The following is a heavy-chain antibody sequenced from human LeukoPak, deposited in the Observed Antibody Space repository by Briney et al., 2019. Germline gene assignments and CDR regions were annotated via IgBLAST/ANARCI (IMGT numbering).Heavy chain of an antibody. D-gene: IGHD2-2*01. CDR3: ARGSGYCSRTSCPS. V-gene: IGHV4-34*01. CDR2: INHSGST. J-gene: IGHJ5*02. CDR1: SGSFSGYY. Sequence: SETLSLACAVYSGSFSGYYWSWIRQPPGKGLEWIGEINHSGSTNYNPSLKSRVTISVDTSKNQFSLKVRSVTAADTAVYYCARGSGYCSRTSCPSWGQGTLVTVSS.